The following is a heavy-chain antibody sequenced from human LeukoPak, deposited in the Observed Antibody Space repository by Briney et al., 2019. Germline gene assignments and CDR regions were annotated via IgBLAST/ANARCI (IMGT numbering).Heavy chain of an antibody. D-gene: IGHD6-6*01. V-gene: IGHV1-69*13. J-gene: IGHJ5*02. Sequence: ASVKVSCKASGGTFSSYAISWVRQAPGQGLEWMGGIIPIFGTANYAQKFQGRVMITADESTSTAYMELSSLRSEDTAVYYCARVGVAARPRDWFDPWGQGTLVTVSS. CDR1: GGTFSSYA. CDR2: IIPIFGTA. CDR3: ARVGVAARPRDWFDP.